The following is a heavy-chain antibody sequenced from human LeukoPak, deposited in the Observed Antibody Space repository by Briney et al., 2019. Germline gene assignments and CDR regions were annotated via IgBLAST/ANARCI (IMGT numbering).Heavy chain of an antibody. Sequence: GGSLRLSCAASGFTVSRNYMSWVRQAPGKGLEWVSVIYSGGSTYYADSVKGRFTISRHNSKNTVFLQMNSLRPEDTAVYYCARLSAPASFAFDLWGQGTMVTVSS. J-gene: IGHJ3*01. CDR1: GFTVSRNY. V-gene: IGHV3-53*04. CDR3: ARLSAPASFAFDL. CDR2: IYSGGST. D-gene: IGHD2-2*01.